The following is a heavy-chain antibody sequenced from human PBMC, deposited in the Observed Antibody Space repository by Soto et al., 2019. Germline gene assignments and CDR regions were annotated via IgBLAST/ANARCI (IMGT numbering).Heavy chain of an antibody. J-gene: IGHJ3*02. Sequence: GGSLRLSCEASGFSFSTFSMNWVRQAPGKGLEWVSYISGSGGTIYYADSVKGRFTISRDNSKNTLYLQMNSLTAEDTAVYYCAKVRGLNYDYIWGSYRDPDAFDIWGQGTMVTVSS. CDR3: AKVRGLNYDYIWGSYRDPDAFDI. V-gene: IGHV3-23*01. D-gene: IGHD3-16*02. CDR1: GFSFSTFS. CDR2: ISGSGGTI.